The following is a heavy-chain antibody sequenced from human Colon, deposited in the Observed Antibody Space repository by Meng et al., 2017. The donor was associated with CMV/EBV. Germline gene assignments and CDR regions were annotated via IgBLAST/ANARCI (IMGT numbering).Heavy chain of an antibody. V-gene: IGHV3-23*01. J-gene: IGHJ4*02. D-gene: IGHD4-17*01. Sequence: GGSLRLSCVASGFTFSNYAMTWVRQVPGKGLAWVSALSGGGSVYYADTVKGRFTISRDNSKNTLFLHLNSLRAEDTAIYYCAYRGDSGDPYYWGQGTLVTVSS. CDR1: GFTFSNYA. CDR3: AYRGDSGDPYY. CDR2: LSGGGSV.